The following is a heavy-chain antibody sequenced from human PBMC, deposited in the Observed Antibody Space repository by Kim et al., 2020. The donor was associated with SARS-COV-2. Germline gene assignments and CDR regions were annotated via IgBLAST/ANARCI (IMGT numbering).Heavy chain of an antibody. J-gene: IGHJ6*02. V-gene: IGHV3-30*04. CDR3: TRNRAIGNNYYGMDV. CDR1: GFTFSTYA. D-gene: IGHD3-22*01. CDR2: ISHDGSDT. Sequence: GGSLRLSCAASGFTFSTYAMHWVRLPPGKGLEWVALISHDGSDTYYGDSMKGRVTISRDNPKNTLYLQMQLNSLRGEDTAVYYCTRNRAIGNNYYGMDVWGQGTTVTVSS.